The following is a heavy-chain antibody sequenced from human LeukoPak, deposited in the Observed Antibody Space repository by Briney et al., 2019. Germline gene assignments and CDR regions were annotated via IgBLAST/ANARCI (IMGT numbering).Heavy chain of an antibody. CDR3: AREAVTRSYFDY. J-gene: IGHJ4*02. D-gene: IGHD4-17*01. Sequence: PGGSLRRSCAASGFTVSSNYMSWVRQAPGKGLEWVSIIFSGGSTYYADSVKGRFTISRDNSKNTLYLQTNSLRAEDTAVYYCAREAVTRSYFDYWGQGTLVTVSS. V-gene: IGHV3-53*01. CDR1: GFTVSSNY. CDR2: IFSGGST.